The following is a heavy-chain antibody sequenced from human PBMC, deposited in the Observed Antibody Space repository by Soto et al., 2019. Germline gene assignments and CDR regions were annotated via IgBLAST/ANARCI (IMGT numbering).Heavy chain of an antibody. CDR3: ASKLGSEQLVNNEKINWFDP. Sequence: SETLSLTCAVYGGSFSGYYWSWIRQPPGKGLEWIGEINHSGSTNYNPSLKSRVTISVDTSKNQFSLKLSSVTAADTAVYYCASKLGSEQLVNNEKINWFDPWGQGTLVTVSS. J-gene: IGHJ5*02. CDR2: INHSGST. D-gene: IGHD6-13*01. V-gene: IGHV4-34*01. CDR1: GGSFSGYY.